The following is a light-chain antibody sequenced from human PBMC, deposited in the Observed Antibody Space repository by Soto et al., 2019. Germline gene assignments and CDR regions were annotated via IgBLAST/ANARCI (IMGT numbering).Light chain of an antibody. V-gene: IGKV3-11*01. J-gene: IGKJ2*01. CDR3: QQRSDWPPYT. CDR1: QSVSSY. Sequence: EIVLTQSPATLSLSPGERATLSCRASQSVSSYLAWYQQKPGQAPRLLIYDASNRATGIPARFSGSGSGTDFTLTISGIVPEDFAFYCCQQRSDWPPYTFGQGTKLEIK. CDR2: DAS.